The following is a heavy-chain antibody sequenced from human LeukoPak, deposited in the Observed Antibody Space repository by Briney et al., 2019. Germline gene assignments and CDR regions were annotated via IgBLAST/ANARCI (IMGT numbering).Heavy chain of an antibody. CDR1: GFTFRNYW. CDR3: AGVRGRYNWNEIDY. CDR2: IKEDGSVQ. V-gene: IGHV3-7*05. D-gene: IGHD1-1*01. Sequence: TGGSLRLSCAVSGFTFRNYWINWVRQAPGKGLEWVAQIKEDGSVQKYVDSVKGRFTISRDNAKNSLYLQMNSLRAEDTAVYYCAGVRGRYNWNEIDYWGQGTLVTVSS. J-gene: IGHJ4*02.